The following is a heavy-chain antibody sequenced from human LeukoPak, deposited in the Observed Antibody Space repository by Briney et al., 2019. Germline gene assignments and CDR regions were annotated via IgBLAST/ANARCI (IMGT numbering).Heavy chain of an antibody. CDR3: ARPLAPVMLSAFDI. CDR1: GYTFINFY. Sequence: ASVKVSCKASGYTFINFYIHWVRRAPGQGLEWMGVINPSGGSTDYSQKFQGRVTMTRDTSTRTVYMEVSSLRSEDTAVYYCARPLAPVMLSAFDIWGQGTMVTVSS. J-gene: IGHJ3*02. D-gene: IGHD2-8*01. V-gene: IGHV1-46*01. CDR2: INPSGGST.